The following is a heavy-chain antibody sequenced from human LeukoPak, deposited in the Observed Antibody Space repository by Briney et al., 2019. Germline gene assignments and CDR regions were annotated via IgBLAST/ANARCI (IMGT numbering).Heavy chain of an antibody. Sequence: GGSLRLSCAASGFTFSSYSMSWVRQAPGKGLEWVSSISTSSTFIYYADSVKGRFIISRDNAKNTVYLQMNSLRAEDTAVYYCARSLGSSGYQDYWGQGTLVTVSS. CDR1: GFTFSSYS. CDR2: ISTSSTFI. J-gene: IGHJ4*02. CDR3: ARSLGSSGYQDY. V-gene: IGHV3-21*01. D-gene: IGHD3-22*01.